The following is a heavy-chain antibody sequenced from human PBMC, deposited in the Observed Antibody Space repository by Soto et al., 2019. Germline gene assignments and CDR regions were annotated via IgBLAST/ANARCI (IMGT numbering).Heavy chain of an antibody. CDR1: GGSFSGYY. Sequence: SETLSLTCAVYGGSFSGYYWSWIRQPPGKGLEWIGEINHSGSTNYNPSLKSRVTISVDTSKNQFSLKLSSVTAADTAVYYCARAKYSYGYVRIRYYYYYMDVWGKGTTVTVSS. V-gene: IGHV4-34*01. J-gene: IGHJ6*03. D-gene: IGHD5-18*01. CDR3: ARAKYSYGYVRIRYYYYYMDV. CDR2: INHSGST.